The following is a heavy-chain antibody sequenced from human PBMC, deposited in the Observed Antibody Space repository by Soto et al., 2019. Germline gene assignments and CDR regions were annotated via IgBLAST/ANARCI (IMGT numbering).Heavy chain of an antibody. V-gene: IGHV3-23*01. J-gene: IGHJ4*02. D-gene: IGHD1-26*01. CDR3: AKDWYSDGGYFDY. Sequence: AGGSLRLSCAASGFTFSSYTMSWVRQAPGKGLEWVSGILGSAGNTYYADSVKGRFTISRDNSKNTLYLQMNSLRAEDTAVYYCAKDWYSDGGYFDYWGQGTLVTVSS. CDR1: GFTFSSYT. CDR2: ILGSAGNT.